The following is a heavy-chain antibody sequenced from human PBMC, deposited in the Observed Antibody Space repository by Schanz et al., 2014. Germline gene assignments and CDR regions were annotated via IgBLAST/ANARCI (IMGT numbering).Heavy chain of an antibody. CDR2: IKSKTDGETT. J-gene: IGHJ5*02. D-gene: IGHD6-13*01. CDR3: ATASSPVREAGAGSSFHL. V-gene: IGHV3-15*01. CDR1: TSIFNHAW. Sequence: ERLVESGGGVVQPGRSLRLSCAASTSIFNHAWMSWVRQAPGKGLEWLGRIKSKTDGETTDYAAPVKGRFSISRDDSQSTLYLQMNSLKIEDTAVYYCATASSPVREAGAGSSFHLWGQGTLVTVSP.